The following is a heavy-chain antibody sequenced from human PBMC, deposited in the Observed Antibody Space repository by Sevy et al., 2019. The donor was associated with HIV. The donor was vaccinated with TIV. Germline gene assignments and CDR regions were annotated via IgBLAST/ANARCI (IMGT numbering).Heavy chain of an antibody. Sequence: ASVKVSCKASGGTFSSYTISWVRQAPGQGLEWMGGIIPIFGTANYAQKFQGRVTITADKSTSTAYMELSSLRSEDTAVYYCASVTIFGVVTLNYYYYMDVWGKGTTVTVSS. CDR1: GGTFSSYT. CDR3: ASVTIFGVVTLNYYYYMDV. D-gene: IGHD3-3*01. CDR2: IIPIFGTA. V-gene: IGHV1-69*06. J-gene: IGHJ6*03.